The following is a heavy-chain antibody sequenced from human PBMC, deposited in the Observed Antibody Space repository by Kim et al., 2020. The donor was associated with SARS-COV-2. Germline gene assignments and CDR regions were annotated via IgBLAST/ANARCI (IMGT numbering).Heavy chain of an antibody. CDR1: GFTFSSYS. Sequence: GGSLRLSCAASGFTFSSYSMNWVRQAPGKGLEWVSSISSSSRYIYYADSVKGRFTISRDNAKNSLYLQMNSLRAEDTAVYYCARDSYDYVWGSPRGDYWGQGTLVTVSS. J-gene: IGHJ4*02. V-gene: IGHV3-21*01. CDR3: ARDSYDYVWGSPRGDY. CDR2: ISSSSRYI. D-gene: IGHD3-16*01.